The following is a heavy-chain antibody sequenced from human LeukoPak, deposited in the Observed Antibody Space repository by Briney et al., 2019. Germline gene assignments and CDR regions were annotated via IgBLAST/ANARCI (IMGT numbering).Heavy chain of an antibody. D-gene: IGHD5-24*01. V-gene: IGHV3-7*01. CDR2: IKPDGIDK. Sequence: GGSLRLSCVGSGFTFRSHWVNWVRQSPGKGLEWVANIKPDGIDKYYVDSARGRFTVSRDNAKNSASLQMNSLRAEDTAIYYCATISAQTFDIWGQGTLVSVSS. CDR1: GFTFRSHW. CDR3: ATISAQTFDI. J-gene: IGHJ3*02.